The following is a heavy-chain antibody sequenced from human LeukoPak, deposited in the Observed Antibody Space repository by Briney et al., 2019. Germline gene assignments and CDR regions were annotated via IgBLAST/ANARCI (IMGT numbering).Heavy chain of an antibody. CDR3: AREISKNWFDP. Sequence: GGSLRLSCAASGFTVSSNYMSWVRQAPGKGLEWVSVIYSGGSTYYADSVKGRFTISRDNSKNTLYLQMNSLRAEDTAVYYCAREISKNWFDPWGQGTLVTVSS. V-gene: IGHV3-53*01. CDR1: GFTVSSNY. J-gene: IGHJ5*02. CDR2: IYSGGST.